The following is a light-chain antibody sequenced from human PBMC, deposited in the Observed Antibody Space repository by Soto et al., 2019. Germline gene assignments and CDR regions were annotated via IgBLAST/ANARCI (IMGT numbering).Light chain of an antibody. V-gene: IGLV2-8*01. CDR2: EVT. CDR3: SSYAGSNNVV. CDR1: STDVGDYDY. Sequence: QSALTQPPSASGSPGQSVTISCTGTSTDVGDYDYVSWYQHHPGKAPRLMIYEVTKRPSGVPHRFSGSKSGNTASLTVSGLQAEDEADYYCSSYAGSNNVVFGGGTKLTVL. J-gene: IGLJ2*01.